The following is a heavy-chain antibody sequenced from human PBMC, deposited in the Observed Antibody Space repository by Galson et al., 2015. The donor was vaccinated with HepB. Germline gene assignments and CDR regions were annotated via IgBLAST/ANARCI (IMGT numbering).Heavy chain of an antibody. V-gene: IGHV1-18*01. CDR3: AREEDGSGNYYSGKPASHAIDY. Sequence: SVKVSCKASGYPFADYGITWVRQAPGQGLEWMAWISGLNGNTNYAPKFQDRVTLTADSSTRAAYMELLSLTSDDTAVYYCAREEDGSGNYYSGKPASHAIDYWGQGTLVTVSS. CDR1: GYPFADYG. D-gene: IGHD3-10*01. CDR2: ISGLNGNT. J-gene: IGHJ4*02.